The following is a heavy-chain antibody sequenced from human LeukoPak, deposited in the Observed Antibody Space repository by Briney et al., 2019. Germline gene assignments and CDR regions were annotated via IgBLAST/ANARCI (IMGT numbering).Heavy chain of an antibody. CDR1: GFTFGDYA. J-gene: IGHJ6*02. V-gene: IGHV3-49*04. Sequence: GGSLRLSRTASGFTFGDYAMIWVRQAPGKGLGWVGFIRSKAYGGTTEYAASVKGRFTISRDDSKSIAYLQMNSLKTEDTAVYYCTSYKSTPYYYYGMDVWGQGTTVTVSS. D-gene: IGHD1-1*01. CDR2: IRSKAYGGTT. CDR3: TSYKSTPYYYYGMDV.